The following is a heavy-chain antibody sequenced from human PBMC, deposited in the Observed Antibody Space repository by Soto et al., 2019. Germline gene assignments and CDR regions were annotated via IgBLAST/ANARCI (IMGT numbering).Heavy chain of an antibody. D-gene: IGHD3-9*01. J-gene: IGHJ4*02. CDR3: ARILYDILTDYYFDY. CDR1: GFSLSKARMG. CDR2: IFSNDAK. V-gene: IGHV2-26*01. Sequence: SGPTLVNPTETLTLTCSVSGFSLSKARMGVSWSLQPPGKAREWLAHIFSNDAKSYSTSLKSRLPISKDTSKSQVVLTMTNMDPVDTATYYCARILYDILTDYYFDYWGQGTLVTVPS.